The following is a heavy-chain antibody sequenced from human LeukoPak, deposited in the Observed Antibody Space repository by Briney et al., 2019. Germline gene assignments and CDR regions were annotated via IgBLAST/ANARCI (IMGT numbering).Heavy chain of an antibody. CDR3: ARGAIRFLEWLLSDNWFDP. CDR2: IYHSGST. D-gene: IGHD3-3*01. CDR1: GYSISSGYY. V-gene: IGHV4-38-2*01. J-gene: IGHJ5*02. Sequence: SETLSLTCAVSGYSISSGYYWGWIRQPPGKGLEWIGSIYHSGSTYYNPSLKSRVTISVDTSKNQFSLKLSSVTAADTAVYYCARGAIRFLEWLLSDNWFDPWGQGTLVTVSS.